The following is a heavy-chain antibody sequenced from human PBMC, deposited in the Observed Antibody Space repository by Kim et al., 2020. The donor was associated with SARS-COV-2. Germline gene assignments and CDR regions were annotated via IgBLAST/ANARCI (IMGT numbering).Heavy chain of an antibody. J-gene: IGHJ6*02. CDR2: ISYDGGNE. D-gene: IGHD4-4*01. V-gene: IGHV3-30*04. CDR3: ARGGNSWSSKYYYGMDA. CDR1: GFTFNKYA. Sequence: GGSLRLSCAASGFTFNKYAIHWVRQAPGKGLEWLAIISYDGGNEHYGDSVKGRFTSSRDNSMNTLYLQMKSLRPEDTAVYYCARGGNSWSSKYYYGMDAWGQGTTVTVPS.